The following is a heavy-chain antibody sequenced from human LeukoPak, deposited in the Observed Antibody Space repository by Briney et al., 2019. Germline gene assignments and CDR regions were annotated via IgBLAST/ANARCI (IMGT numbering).Heavy chain of an antibody. J-gene: IGHJ3*02. CDR3: AKDITSWSPGAFDI. D-gene: IGHD2-2*01. CDR1: GFTFSSYW. Sequence: GGSLRLSCAASGFTFSSYWMSWVRQAPGKGLEWVANIKQDGSEKYYVDSVKGRFTISRDNAKNSLYLQMNSLRPEDTALYYCAKDITSWSPGAFDIWGQGTMVTVSS. CDR2: IKQDGSEK. V-gene: IGHV3-7*03.